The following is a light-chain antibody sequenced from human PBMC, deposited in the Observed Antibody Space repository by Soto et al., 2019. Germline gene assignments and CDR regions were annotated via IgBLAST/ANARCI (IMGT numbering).Light chain of an antibody. Sequence: EIVLTQSPGTLSLSPGERATLSCRASQSVSSTYLAWYQQKPGQAPRLLIYDASSRATGIPDRFSGSGSGRDFTLTISRLEPEDFAVYYCQQYGSSGTFGQGTKVDIK. CDR2: DAS. J-gene: IGKJ1*01. CDR1: QSVSSTY. V-gene: IGKV3-20*01. CDR3: QQYGSSGT.